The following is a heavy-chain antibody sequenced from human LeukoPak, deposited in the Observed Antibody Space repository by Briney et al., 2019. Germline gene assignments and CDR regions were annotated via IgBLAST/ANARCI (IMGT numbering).Heavy chain of an antibody. J-gene: IGHJ4*02. CDR3: ARALHFDY. CDR1: GFTFSSYA. CDR2: ISGSGVTT. V-gene: IGHV3-23*01. Sequence: PGGSLRLSCAASGFTFSSYAMSWVRQAPGKGLEWVSAISGSGVTTYYPDSVKGRFTISRDNAKNSLYLQMNSLRAEDTAVYYCARALHFDYWGQGTLVTVSS.